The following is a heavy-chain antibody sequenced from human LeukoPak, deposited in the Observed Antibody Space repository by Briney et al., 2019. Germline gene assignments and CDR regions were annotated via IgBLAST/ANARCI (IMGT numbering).Heavy chain of an antibody. Sequence: PGGSLRLSCAASGFTFSSYGMHWVRQAPGKGLEWVAVIWYDGSNKYYADSVKGRFTISGDNSKNTLYLQMNSLRAEDTAVYYCARSPNSSGWYLDYWGQGTLVTVSS. CDR2: IWYDGSNK. J-gene: IGHJ4*02. CDR3: ARSPNSSGWYLDY. V-gene: IGHV3-33*01. D-gene: IGHD6-19*01. CDR1: GFTFSSYG.